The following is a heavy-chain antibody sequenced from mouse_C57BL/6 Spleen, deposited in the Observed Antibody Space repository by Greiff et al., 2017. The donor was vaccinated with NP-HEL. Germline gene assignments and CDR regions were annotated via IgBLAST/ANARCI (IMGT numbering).Heavy chain of an antibody. Sequence: QVQLQQSGPELVKPGASVKISCKASGYAFSSSWMNWVKQRPGKGLEWIGRIYPGDGDTNYNGKFKGKATLTADKSSSTAYMQLSSLTSEDSAVYFCARGTNWLFAYWGQGTLVTVSA. V-gene: IGHV1-82*01. D-gene: IGHD4-1*01. CDR3: ARGTNWLFAY. CDR2: IYPGDGDT. CDR1: GYAFSSSW. J-gene: IGHJ3*01.